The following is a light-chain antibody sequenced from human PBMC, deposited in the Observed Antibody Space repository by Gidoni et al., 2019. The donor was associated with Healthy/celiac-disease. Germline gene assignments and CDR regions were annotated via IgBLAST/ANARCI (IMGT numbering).Light chain of an antibody. CDR3: QQYGSSPLLT. V-gene: IGKV3-20*01. CDR2: GAC. J-gene: IGKJ4*01. Sequence: TPRLFVYGACSRATGIPDRFSGSGSGTDFTLTNSRLESEDFAVYYCQQYGSSPLLTFGVGTKVEVK.